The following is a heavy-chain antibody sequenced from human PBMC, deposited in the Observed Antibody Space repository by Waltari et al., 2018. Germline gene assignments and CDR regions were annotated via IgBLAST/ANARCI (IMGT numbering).Heavy chain of an antibody. D-gene: IGHD3-16*01. CDR2: IYSAAGGGGT. CDR1: GFPFSCYA. Sequence: EVLLLESGGGLVQPGGSLRLSCAASGFPFSCYAMNWVRQAPGKGLEWVSTIYSAAGGGGTQYADSVTGRFTISRDNSKNTLYLQMNRLRAADTAMYYCAKDTLSYSQNWGQGIMVTVSS. V-gene: IGHV3-23*01. CDR3: AKDTLSYSQN. J-gene: IGHJ4*02.